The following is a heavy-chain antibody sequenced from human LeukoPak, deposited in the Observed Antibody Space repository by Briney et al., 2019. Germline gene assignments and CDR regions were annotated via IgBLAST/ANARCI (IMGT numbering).Heavy chain of an antibody. CDR2: IYTSGGT. J-gene: IGHJ4*02. CDR3: ARSTDYYDSSEDY. V-gene: IGHV4-61*02. Sequence: SETLSLTCTVSGGSISSGRYYWGWIRQPAGKGLEWIGRIYTSGGTNYNPSLKSRVTISVDTSMNQFSLKLSSVTAADTAVYYCARSTDYYDSSEDYWGQGTLVTVSS. CDR1: GGSISSGRYY. D-gene: IGHD3-22*01.